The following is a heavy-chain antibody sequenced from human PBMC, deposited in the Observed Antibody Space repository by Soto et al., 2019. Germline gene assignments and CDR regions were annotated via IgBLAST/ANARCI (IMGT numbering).Heavy chain of an antibody. CDR3: AREDTGYPYYFDY. D-gene: IGHD3-16*02. V-gene: IGHV3-48*03. J-gene: IGHJ4*02. Sequence: VQLVQSGAEVKKPGGSLRLSCAASGFTFSSSEMNWVRQAPGKGLEWVSYISSSGSTVYYADSVKGRFTISRDNAKNSLYLQMNSLRVEDTAVYYCAREDTGYPYYFDYWGQGTLVTVSS. CDR2: ISSSGSTV. CDR1: GFTFSSSE.